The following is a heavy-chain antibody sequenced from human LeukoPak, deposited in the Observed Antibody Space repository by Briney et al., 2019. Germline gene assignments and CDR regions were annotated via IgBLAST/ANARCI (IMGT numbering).Heavy chain of an antibody. V-gene: IGHV1-18*01. Sequence: ASVKASCKASGYNFTNYGISWVRQAPGHGLEWMGWISAYNGDTNYAQKLQGRVTMTTDTSTGTAYMDLRGLRSDDTAVYYCARAPSFGDYGGDYWGQGTLVTVSS. J-gene: IGHJ4*02. CDR2: ISAYNGDT. D-gene: IGHD4-17*01. CDR3: ARAPSFGDYGGDY. CDR1: GYNFTNYG.